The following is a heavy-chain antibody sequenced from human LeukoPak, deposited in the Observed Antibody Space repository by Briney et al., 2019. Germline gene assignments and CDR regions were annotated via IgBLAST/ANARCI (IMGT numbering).Heavy chain of an antibody. J-gene: IGHJ4*02. V-gene: IGHV3-21*01. CDR2: ISSSSSSI. Sequence: GGSLRLSCAASGFTFSTYSMNWVRQAPGKGLEWVSCISSSSSSIYYADSVKGRFTISRDNAKNSLYLQMNSLRAEDTAVYYCAKETEERFDYWGQGTLVTVSS. CDR3: AKETEERFDY. CDR1: GFTFSTYS. D-gene: IGHD1-1*01.